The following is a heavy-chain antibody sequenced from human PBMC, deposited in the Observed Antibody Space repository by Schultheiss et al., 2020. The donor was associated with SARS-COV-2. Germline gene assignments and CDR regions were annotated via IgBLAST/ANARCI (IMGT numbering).Heavy chain of an antibody. V-gene: IGHV3-48*04. CDR1: GFTFSSYS. D-gene: IGHD3-3*01. Sequence: GSLRLSCAASGFTFSSYSMNWVRQAPGKGLEWVSYISSSSSTIYYADSVKGRFTISRDNAKNSLYLQMNSLRAEDTAVYYCARDYDFFFDYWGQGTLVTVSS. CDR2: ISSSSSTI. J-gene: IGHJ4*02. CDR3: ARDYDFFFDY.